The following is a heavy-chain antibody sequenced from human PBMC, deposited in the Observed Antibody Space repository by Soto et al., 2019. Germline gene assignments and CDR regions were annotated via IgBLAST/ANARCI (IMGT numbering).Heavy chain of an antibody. CDR1: GLSISSYY. J-gene: IGHJ4*02. D-gene: IGHD5-18*01. CDR3: ASHRRSYGGEYYFDY. V-gene: IGHV4-59*08. CDR2: IYYSGST. Sequence: SETLSLTCTFSGLSISSYYLILIRQPPGKGLEWIGYIYYSGSTNYNPSLKSRVTISVDTSKNQFSLKLSSVTAADTAVYHCASHRRSYGGEYYFDYWGQGTLVTVSS.